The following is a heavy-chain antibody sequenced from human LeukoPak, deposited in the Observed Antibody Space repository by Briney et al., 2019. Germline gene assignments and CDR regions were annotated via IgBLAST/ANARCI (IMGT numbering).Heavy chain of an antibody. CDR1: GFTFSSYG. D-gene: IGHD3-9*01. Sequence: GGSLRLSCAASGFTFSSYGTSWVRQAPGKGLEWVSAISGSGGSTYYADSVKGRFTISRDNSKNTLYLQMNSLRAEDTAVYYCAKGMRLRYFDWLLSRDRNYYYYYMDVWGQGTLVTASS. CDR2: ISGSGGST. CDR3: AKGMRLRYFDWLLSRDRNYYYYYMDV. J-gene: IGHJ6*03. V-gene: IGHV3-23*01.